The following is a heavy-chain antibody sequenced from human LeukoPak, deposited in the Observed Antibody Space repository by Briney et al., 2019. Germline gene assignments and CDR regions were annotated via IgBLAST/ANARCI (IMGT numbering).Heavy chain of an antibody. V-gene: IGHV4-59*01. CDR2: IYYSGST. CDR1: GGSISSYY. D-gene: IGHD5-12*01. CDR3: ARWDIVATTFGY. J-gene: IGHJ4*02. Sequence: PSETLSLTCTVSGGSISSYYWSWIRQPPGKGLEGIGYIYYSGSTNYNPSLKSRVTISVDTSKNQFSLKLSSVTAADTAVYYCARWDIVATTFGYWGQGTLVTVSS.